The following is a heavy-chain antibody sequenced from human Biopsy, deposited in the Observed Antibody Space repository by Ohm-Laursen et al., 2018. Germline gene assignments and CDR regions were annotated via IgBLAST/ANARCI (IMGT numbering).Heavy chain of an antibody. CDR2: IYYSGNT. CDR3: ARGMRTTGWPYFDY. D-gene: IGHD2/OR15-2a*01. CDR1: GGSINGGSYY. Sequence: SDTLSLTCTVSGGSINGGSYYWSWLRQPPGKGLEWIGYIYYSGNTHYNPSLKSRVTMSIDTSKNQFSLRLSSVTAADTAVYYCARGMRTTGWPYFDYWGQGILVTVSS. V-gene: IGHV4-61*01. J-gene: IGHJ4*02.